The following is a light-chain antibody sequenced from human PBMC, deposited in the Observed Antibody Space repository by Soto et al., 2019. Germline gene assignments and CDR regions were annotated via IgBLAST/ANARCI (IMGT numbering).Light chain of an antibody. CDR3: RQYGSSPLT. CDR2: GAS. CDR1: QSVSSSY. J-gene: IGKJ4*01. Sequence: EIVLTQSPGTLSLSPGERATLSCRASQSVSSSYLAWYQQKPGQAPRLLIYGASSRATGIPDRFSGSGSGTDFTLTISRLEPADFAVYYCRQYGSSPLTFGGGTKVDI. V-gene: IGKV3-20*01.